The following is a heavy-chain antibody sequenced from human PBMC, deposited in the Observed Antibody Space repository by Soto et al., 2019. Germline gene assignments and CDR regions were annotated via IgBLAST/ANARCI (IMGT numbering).Heavy chain of an antibody. CDR3: ARQYYGAPGAY. CDR1: GGSISSTDCY. D-gene: IGHD3-3*01. CDR2: IYYSGSA. V-gene: IGHV4-39*01. J-gene: IGHJ4*02. Sequence: HLQLQESGPGLLKPSETLSLTCTVSGGSISSTDCYWGWVRQPPGKGLEWIGIIYYSGSAYYNPSLKSRVTISVDTSKTHFSRNLNSVTAADTAVYYCARQYYGAPGAYWGQGTLVTVSS.